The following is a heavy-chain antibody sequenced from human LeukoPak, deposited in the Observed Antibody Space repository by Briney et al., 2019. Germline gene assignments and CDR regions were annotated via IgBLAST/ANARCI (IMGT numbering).Heavy chain of an antibody. CDR2: ISYDGSNK. J-gene: IGHJ4*02. CDR3: ARDSPPDLFTRIAVAGTGLVDY. Sequence: GGSLRLSCAASGFTFSSYAMHWVRQAPGKGLEWVAVISYDGSNKYYADSVKGRFTISRDNSKNTLYLQMNSLRAEDTAVYYCARDSPPDLFTRIAVAGTGLVDYWGQGTLVTVSS. CDR1: GFTFSSYA. D-gene: IGHD6-19*01. V-gene: IGHV3-30*04.